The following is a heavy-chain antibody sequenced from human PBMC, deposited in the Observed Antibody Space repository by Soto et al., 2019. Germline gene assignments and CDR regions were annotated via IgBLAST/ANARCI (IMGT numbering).Heavy chain of an antibody. Sequence: SETLSLTCSVSGGSINSSSYFWGWVRKPPGKGMEWIGSIYYSGTTNYSPALKSRVTISIDQSKNQFSLRLNSVTAADTAVYFCARDPGYCTNGVCPIFDFWGQGIPVTVSS. CDR3: ARDPGYCTNGVCPIFDF. J-gene: IGHJ4*02. D-gene: IGHD2-8*01. CDR1: GGSINSSSYF. CDR2: IYYSGTT. V-gene: IGHV4-39*07.